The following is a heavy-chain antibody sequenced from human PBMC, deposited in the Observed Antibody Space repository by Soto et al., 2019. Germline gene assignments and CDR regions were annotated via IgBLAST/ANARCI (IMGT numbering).Heavy chain of an antibody. V-gene: IGHV1-69*12. CDR2: IIPIFGTA. J-gene: IGHJ6*02. CDR1: GGTFSSYA. CDR3: AREGTNWNYVGMDV. D-gene: IGHD1-1*01. Sequence: QVQLVQSGAEVKKPGSSVKVSCKASGGTFSSYAISWVRQAPGQGLEWMGGIIPIFGTANYAQKFQGRVTNTADQSTSPAYMELRSVRSEDTAVYYCAREGTNWNYVGMDVWGQGTTVTVSS.